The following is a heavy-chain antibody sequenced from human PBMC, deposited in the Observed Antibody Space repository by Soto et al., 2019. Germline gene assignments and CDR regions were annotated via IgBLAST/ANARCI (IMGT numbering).Heavy chain of an antibody. CDR2: IWYDGTKQ. CDR1: GFTFSTYG. D-gene: IGHD3-3*01. J-gene: IGHJ4*02. CDR3: ATPRITTSDH. V-gene: IGHV3-33*01. Sequence: QVQLVESGGGVVQPGRSLRLSCAASGFTFSTYGMHWVRQAPGKGLEWVAVIWYDGTKQYYADSVKGRFTISRDNSKDTMDLQMTSLRAEDTAVYYCATPRITTSDHWGQGALVTVSS.